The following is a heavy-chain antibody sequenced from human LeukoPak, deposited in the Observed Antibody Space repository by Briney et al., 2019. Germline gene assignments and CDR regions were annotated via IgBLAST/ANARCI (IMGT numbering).Heavy chain of an antibody. D-gene: IGHD2-2*02. CDR3: ARTISVGSAPAAKPNWFDP. Sequence: PSETLSLTCAVYGGFFSGYYWSWIRQPPGKGLEWIGEINHSGSTNYNPSLKSRVTISVDTSKNQFSLKLSSVTAADTAVYYCARTISVGSAPAAKPNWFDPWGQGTLVTVSS. CDR2: INHSGST. J-gene: IGHJ5*02. V-gene: IGHV4-34*01. CDR1: GGFFSGYY.